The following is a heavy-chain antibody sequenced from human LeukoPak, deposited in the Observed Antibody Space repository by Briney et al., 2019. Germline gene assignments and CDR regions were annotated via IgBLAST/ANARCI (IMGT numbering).Heavy chain of an antibody. D-gene: IGHD1-26*01. CDR1: GFTFSDYA. J-gene: IGHJ4*02. CDR2: INSSGQRT. Sequence: GGSLRLSCAASGFTFSDYAMSWVRQAPGKGLEWVSLINSSGQRTSYADSVKGRFTISRDNAKNSLYLQMNSLRAEDTAVYYCARPGKVGATEYWGQGTLVTVSS. CDR3: ARPGKVGATEY. V-gene: IGHV3-11*04.